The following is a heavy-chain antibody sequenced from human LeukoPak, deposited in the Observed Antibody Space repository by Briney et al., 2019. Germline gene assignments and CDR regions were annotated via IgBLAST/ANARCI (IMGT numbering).Heavy chain of an antibody. J-gene: IGHJ4*02. D-gene: IGHD7-27*01. V-gene: IGHV3-30*04. CDR3: ARDSQNWEDY. Sequence: GGSLRLSCAASGFTFSSYAMHWVRQAPGKGLEWVAVISYDGSNKYYTDSVKGRFTISRDNSKNTLYLQMNSLRAEDTAVYYCARDSQNWEDYWGQGTLVIVSS. CDR1: GFTFSSYA. CDR2: ISYDGSNK.